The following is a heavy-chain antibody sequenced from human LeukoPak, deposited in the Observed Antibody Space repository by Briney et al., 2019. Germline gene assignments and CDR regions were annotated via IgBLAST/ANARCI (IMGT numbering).Heavy chain of an antibody. D-gene: IGHD6-13*01. Sequence: GGSLRLSCAASGFTFSSYAMSWVRQAPGKGLEWVSAISGSGTNTDYADSVKGRFTISRDNSKNTVNVQMNSLRAEDTAVYYCAKATSPVHSRNWFDSWGQGTLVTVSS. J-gene: IGHJ5*01. CDR2: ISGSGTNT. CDR1: GFTFSSYA. V-gene: IGHV3-23*01. CDR3: AKATSPVHSRNWFDS.